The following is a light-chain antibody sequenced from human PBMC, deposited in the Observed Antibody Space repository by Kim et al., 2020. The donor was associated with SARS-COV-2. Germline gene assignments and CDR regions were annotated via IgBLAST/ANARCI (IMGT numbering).Light chain of an antibody. CDR3: LQYDSDPWT. V-gene: IGKV1-17*01. CDR1: QGIRNE. J-gene: IGKJ1*01. CDR2: AAS. Sequence: DIQMTQSPSSLSASVGDRVTITCRASQGIRNELGWYQQKPGKAPKRLIYAASSLQSGVPSRFSGSGSGTEFTLTISSLQPEDFATYFCLQYDSDPWTFGQGTKVDIK.